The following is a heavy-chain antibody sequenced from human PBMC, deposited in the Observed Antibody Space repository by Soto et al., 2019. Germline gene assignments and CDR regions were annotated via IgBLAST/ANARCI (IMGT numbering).Heavy chain of an antibody. CDR2: IRSKLNNYAT. D-gene: IGHD3-22*01. CDR3: TRPPPYYYDSLY. V-gene: IGHV3-73*02. CDR1: GFTFSGSA. J-gene: IGHJ4*02. Sequence: EVQLVESGGGLVQPGGSLKVSCAASGFTFSGSAMHWVRQASGKGLEWIGRIRSKLNNYATEYSASVRGRFTISRDDSNNTAYLQMNSLKTEDTAVYYCTRPPPYYYDSLYWGQGTLVTVSS.